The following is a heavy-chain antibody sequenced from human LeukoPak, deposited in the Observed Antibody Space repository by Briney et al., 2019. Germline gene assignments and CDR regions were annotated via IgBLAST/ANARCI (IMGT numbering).Heavy chain of an antibody. CDR2: IYYSGST. J-gene: IGHJ4*02. V-gene: IGHV4-30-4*01. CDR3: ARGDGDYVFDY. D-gene: IGHD4-17*01. Sequence: SQTLSLTCTVSGGSISSGDYYWSWIRQPPGKGLEWIGYIYYSGSTYYNPSLKSRVTISVDTSKNQFSLKLSSATAADTAVYYCARGDGDYVFDYWGQGTLVTVSS. CDR1: GGSISSGDYY.